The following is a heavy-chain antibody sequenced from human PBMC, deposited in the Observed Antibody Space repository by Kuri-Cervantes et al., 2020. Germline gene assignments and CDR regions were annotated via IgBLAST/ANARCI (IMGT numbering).Heavy chain of an antibody. CDR2: VYYSGST. J-gene: IGHJ5*01. CDR1: GGSISGSRYY. V-gene: IGHV4-39*01. Sequence: GSLRLSCTVSGGSISGSRYYWGWIRQPPGKGLEWIGSVYYSGSTSYNPSLKSRVTISVDTSKNQFSLKLSSVTAADTTVYYCARFVTDWFDSWSQGTLVTVSS. D-gene: IGHD2-21*02. CDR3: ARFVTDWFDS.